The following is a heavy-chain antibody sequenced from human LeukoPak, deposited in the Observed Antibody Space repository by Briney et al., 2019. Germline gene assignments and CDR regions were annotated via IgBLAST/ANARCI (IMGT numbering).Heavy chain of an antibody. CDR1: GFTFSSYA. CDR2: LRGNGGST. D-gene: IGHD3-22*01. V-gene: IGHV3-23*01. J-gene: IGHJ5*02. CDR3: AKVPTSYYDSSGYPKGWFNT. Sequence: GGSLRLSCAASGFTFSSYAMNWVRQAPGKGLEWVSGLRGNGGSTYYADSVKDRFTTSRDNSKNTLFLQMDSLRVEDTAVYYCAKVPTSYYDSSGYPKGWFNTWGQGTLVTASS.